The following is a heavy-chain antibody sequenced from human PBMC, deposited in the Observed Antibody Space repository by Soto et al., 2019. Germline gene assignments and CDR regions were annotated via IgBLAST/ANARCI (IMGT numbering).Heavy chain of an antibody. CDR1: GFTFSNYG. J-gene: IGHJ4*02. Sequence: GGSLRLSCAASGFTFSNYGMHWVRQTPGKGLEWVAVISHDGNNKYYVDSVKGRFTISRDNSKNTLYLQLNSLRAEDTAVYYCARFEYQLPTLYFDYWGQGTLVTVSS. D-gene: IGHD2-2*01. CDR2: ISHDGNNK. CDR3: ARFEYQLPTLYFDY. V-gene: IGHV3-30*03.